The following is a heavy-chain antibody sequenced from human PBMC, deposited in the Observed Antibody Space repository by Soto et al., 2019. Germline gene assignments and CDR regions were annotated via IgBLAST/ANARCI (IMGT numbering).Heavy chain of an antibody. J-gene: IGHJ4*02. D-gene: IGHD2-2*01. V-gene: IGHV1-2*02. CDR2: INPNSGGT. CDR3: ARDRAFGTAAMYYFDY. CDR1: GYTFSDYY. Sequence: ASVEVSCKXSGYTFSDYYIHWVRQAPGQGLEWMGWINPNSGGTKYAPKFQGGVTMTRDTSITTAYMELSRLRSGDTAVYYCARDRAFGTAAMYYFDYWGQGTLVTVSS.